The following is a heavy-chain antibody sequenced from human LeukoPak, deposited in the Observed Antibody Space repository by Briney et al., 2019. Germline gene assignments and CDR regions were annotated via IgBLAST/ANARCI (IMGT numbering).Heavy chain of an antibody. CDR3: AKDSGGGYCYLDY. Sequence: PGGSLRLSCAASGFTFSTYNMHWVRQAPGKGLEWVAVIWYDRSDKYYADSVKGRFTISRDNSKNTLWLQMNSLRAEDTAVYYCAKDSGGGYCYLDYWGQGTLVTVSS. CDR1: GFTFSTYN. V-gene: IGHV3-33*06. J-gene: IGHJ4*02. CDR2: IWYDRSDK. D-gene: IGHD2-21*02.